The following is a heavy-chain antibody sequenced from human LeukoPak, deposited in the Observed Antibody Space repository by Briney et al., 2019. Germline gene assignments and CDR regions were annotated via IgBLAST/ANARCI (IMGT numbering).Heavy chain of an antibody. D-gene: IGHD2-2*01. Sequence: PVKASCKPFGLTFTRSAMQRVRQARGHRLEGIGWIVVGSGKTNYAQKFQERVPITRDMSSSTAYMELSRLRSEDTAVYYCPVHQISYYGIDVWGQGTTVTVSS. CDR1: GLTFTRSA. J-gene: IGHJ6*02. CDR3: PVHQISYYGIDV. V-gene: IGHV1-58*02. CDR2: IVVGSGKT.